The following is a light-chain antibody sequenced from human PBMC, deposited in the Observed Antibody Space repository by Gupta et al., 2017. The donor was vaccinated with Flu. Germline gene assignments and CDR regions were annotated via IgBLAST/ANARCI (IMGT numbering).Light chain of an antibody. V-gene: IGKV1-39*01. J-gene: IGKJ4*01. CDR3: QQTYNTPLS. Sequence: DIEMTQSPSSLSATIGDRVTITCRSSQYISVNLNWYQHKPGKAPNLLIYTGSNLRSGVPSRFSGSGSGTDFTLTITALQPDDFATYYCQQTYNTPLSFGGGTKLEIK. CDR1: QYISVN. CDR2: TGS.